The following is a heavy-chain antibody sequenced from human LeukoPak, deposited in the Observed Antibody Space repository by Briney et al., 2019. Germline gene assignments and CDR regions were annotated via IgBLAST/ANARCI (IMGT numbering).Heavy chain of an antibody. CDR2: VKQDGTEK. V-gene: IGHV3-7*01. D-gene: IGHD2-2*01. Sequence: GGSLRLSCVASGFIFGRDWISWVRQAPGKGLEWVACVKQDGTEKNYVVSVWGRFTVSVDNGKNSLYLQMNSLRAEDTAKYYCATLDSTKSVLWGRGTAVIVSS. CDR3: ATLDSTKSVL. J-gene: IGHJ1*01. CDR1: GFIFGRDW.